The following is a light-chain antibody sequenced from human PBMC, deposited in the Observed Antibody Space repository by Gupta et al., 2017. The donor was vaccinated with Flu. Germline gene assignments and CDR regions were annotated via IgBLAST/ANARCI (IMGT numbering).Light chain of an antibody. V-gene: IGLV8-61*01. CDR3: VLYMGSGISV. J-gene: IGLJ3*02. Sequence: QTVVTQEPSFSVSPGGTVTLPCGLSSGSVSTDYYPSWYQQTPGQAPRTLPYSTDTRSSGVPDRFSGSILGNKAALTISGAQADDESDYYCVLYMGSGISVFGGGTKLTVL. CDR2: STD. CDR1: SGSVSTDYY.